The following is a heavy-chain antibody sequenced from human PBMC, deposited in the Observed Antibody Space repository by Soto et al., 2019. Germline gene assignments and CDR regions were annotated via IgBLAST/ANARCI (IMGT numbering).Heavy chain of an antibody. CDR3: ARIRSIAARLDYYYGMDV. Sequence: ASVKVSCKASGYTFTSYAMHWVRQAPGQRLEWMGWINADKGNTKYAQKIQGRVTMTTDTSTSTAYMELRSLRSDDTAVYYCARIRSIAARLDYYYGMDVWGQGTTVTVSS. V-gene: IGHV1-3*01. J-gene: IGHJ6*02. D-gene: IGHD6-6*01. CDR2: INADKGNT. CDR1: GYTFTSYA.